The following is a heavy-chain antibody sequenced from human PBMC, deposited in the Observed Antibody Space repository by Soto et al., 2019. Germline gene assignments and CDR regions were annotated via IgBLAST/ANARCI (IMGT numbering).Heavy chain of an antibody. Sequence: PSQTLSLTCAISGDSVSSNSAAWTWIRQSPSRGLEWLGRTYYRSKWYNDYAVSVKSRITINPDTSKNQFSLQLNSVTPEDTAVFYCERPKNEGNWFAPGGRGTLVTVSS. CDR2: TYYRSKWYN. J-gene: IGHJ5*02. CDR3: ERPKNEGNWFAP. CDR1: GDSVSSNSAA. V-gene: IGHV6-1*01.